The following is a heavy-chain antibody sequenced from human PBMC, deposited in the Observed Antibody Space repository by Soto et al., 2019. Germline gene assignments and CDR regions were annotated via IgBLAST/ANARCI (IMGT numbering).Heavy chain of an antibody. CDR3: ARDQPGDSYGYGWGY. CDR2: ISSSSSYI. V-gene: IGHV3-21*01. Sequence: EVPLVESGGGLVKPGGSLRLSCAASGFTFSRYSMNWVRQAPGQGLEWVSPISSSSSYIYYADSVKVRFPISRDNAKNSLYLQMNSLRAEDAAVYDCARDQPGDSYGYGWGYWGQGTLVSVSS. J-gene: IGHJ4*02. D-gene: IGHD5-18*01. CDR1: GFTFSRYS.